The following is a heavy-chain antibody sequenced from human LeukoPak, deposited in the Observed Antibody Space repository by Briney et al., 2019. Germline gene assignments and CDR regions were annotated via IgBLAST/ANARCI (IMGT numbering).Heavy chain of an antibody. Sequence: PSETLSLTCTVSGGSISSYKWSWIRRPAGKGLEWIGRIYSSGSTNYTPSLKSRVTTSVDTSKNQFSLKLSSVTAADTAVYYCARGIVGATAPDYWGQGALVTVSS. CDR3: ARGIVGATAPDY. CDR2: IYSSGST. V-gene: IGHV4-4*07. D-gene: IGHD1-26*01. J-gene: IGHJ4*02. CDR1: GGSISSYK.